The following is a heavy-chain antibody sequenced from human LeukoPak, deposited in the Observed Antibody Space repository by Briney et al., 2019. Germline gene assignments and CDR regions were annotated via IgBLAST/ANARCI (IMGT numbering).Heavy chain of an antibody. V-gene: IGHV3-9*01. J-gene: IGHJ4*02. Sequence: GGSLILSCAASGFTFDDYAMHWVRQAPGKGLEWVSGISWNSGTRGYADSVKGRFTISRDNAKTSLYLQMNSLRAEDTAVYYCARDTNGWNDYWGQGTLVTVSS. CDR3: ARDTNGWNDY. CDR2: ISWNSGTR. D-gene: IGHD2-8*01. CDR1: GFTFDDYA.